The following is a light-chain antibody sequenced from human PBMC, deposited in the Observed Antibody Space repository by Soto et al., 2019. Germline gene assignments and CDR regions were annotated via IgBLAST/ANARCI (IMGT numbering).Light chain of an antibody. V-gene: IGKV1-39*01. CDR1: QSISTY. CDR3: QQSYTTPFT. J-gene: IGKJ3*01. CDR2: AAS. Sequence: DIQMTQSPSSLSASVGDRVTVTCRASQSISTYLYWCQQKPGKAPKLLIYAASSLETGVPSRFSGSGSGTDFTLTISSLQPEDFATYFCQQSYTTPFTFGPGTKVDIK.